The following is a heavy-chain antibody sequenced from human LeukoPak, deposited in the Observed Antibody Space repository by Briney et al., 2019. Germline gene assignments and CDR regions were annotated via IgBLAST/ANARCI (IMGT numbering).Heavy chain of an antibody. V-gene: IGHV4-4*07. CDR2: IYTSGST. CDR1: GDSISSSY. J-gene: IGHJ4*02. CDR3: ARDNPYSSGWFPDY. D-gene: IGHD6-19*01. Sequence: SETLSLTCIVSGDSISSSYWSWIRQPAGKGLEWIGRIYTSGSTNYNPSLKSRVTMSVDTSKNQFSLKLSSVTAADTAVYYCARDNPYSSGWFPDYWGQGTLVTVSS.